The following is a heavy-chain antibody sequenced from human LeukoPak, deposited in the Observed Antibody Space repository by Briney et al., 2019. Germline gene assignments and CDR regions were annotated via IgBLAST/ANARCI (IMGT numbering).Heavy chain of an antibody. CDR3: ARRDLLWFGEYHCDY. CDR2: INHSGST. Sequence: SETLPLTCAVYGGSFSGYYWSWIRQPPGKGLEWIGEINHSGSTNYNPSLKRRVTISVDTSKNQFSLKLSSVTAADTAVYYFARRDLLWFGEYHCDYWGQGALVTVSS. V-gene: IGHV4-34*01. CDR1: GGSFSGYY. J-gene: IGHJ4*02. D-gene: IGHD3-10*01.